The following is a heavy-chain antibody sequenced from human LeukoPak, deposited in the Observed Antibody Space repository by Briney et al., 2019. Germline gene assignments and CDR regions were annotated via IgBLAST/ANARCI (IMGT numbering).Heavy chain of an antibody. V-gene: IGHV4-59*01. D-gene: IGHD6-13*01. Sequence: SETLSLTCTVSGGSISSYYWSWIRQPPGKGLEWIGYIYYRGTTNYDPSLKSRVTISVDTSKNQFSLKLSSVTAADTAVYYCARSNRRTGYSNSWPGAPAEFDYWGQGTLVTVSS. CDR3: ARSNRRTGYSNSWPGAPAEFDY. J-gene: IGHJ4*02. CDR2: IYYRGTT. CDR1: GGSISSYY.